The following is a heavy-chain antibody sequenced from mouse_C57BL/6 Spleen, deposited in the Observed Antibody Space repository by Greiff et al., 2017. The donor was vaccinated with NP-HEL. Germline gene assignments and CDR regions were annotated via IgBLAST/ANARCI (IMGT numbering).Heavy chain of an antibody. Sequence: EVKLQESGAELVRPGASVKLSCTASGFNIKDDYMHWVKQRPEQGLEWIGWIDPENGDTEYASKFQGKATITADTSSNTAYLQLSSLTSEDTAVYYCTTYGSSSYYAMDYWGQGTSVTVSS. CDR2: IDPENGDT. D-gene: IGHD1-1*01. J-gene: IGHJ4*01. CDR1: GFNIKDDY. CDR3: TTYGSSSYYAMDY. V-gene: IGHV14-4*01.